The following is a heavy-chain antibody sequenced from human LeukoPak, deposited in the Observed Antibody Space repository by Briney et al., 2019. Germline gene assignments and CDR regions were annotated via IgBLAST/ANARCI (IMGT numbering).Heavy chain of an antibody. Sequence: SETLSLTCTVSGGSISSYYWSWIRQPPGKGLEWIGYIYYSGSTNYNPSLKSRVTISVDTSKNQFSLKLSSVTAADTAVYYCARDISTLLRPFENWFDPWGQGTLVTVSS. CDR3: ARDISTLLRPFENWFDP. D-gene: IGHD3-3*01. V-gene: IGHV4-59*01. CDR2: IYYSGST. J-gene: IGHJ5*02. CDR1: GGSISSYY.